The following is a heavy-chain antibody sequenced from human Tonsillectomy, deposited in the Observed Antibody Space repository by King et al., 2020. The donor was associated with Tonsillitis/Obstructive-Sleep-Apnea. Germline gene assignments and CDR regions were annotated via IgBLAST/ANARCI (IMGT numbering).Heavy chain of an antibody. J-gene: IGHJ3*02. D-gene: IGHD2/OR15-2a*01. Sequence: VQLVESGGGLVQPGRFLRLSCAASGFTFDDYGMHWVRQAPGKGLEWVSGISWNSGSIGYADSVKGRFTISRDNAKNSLYLQMNSLRAEDTALYYCAKGLGSYFDAFDIWGQGTMVTVSS. V-gene: IGHV3-9*01. CDR2: ISWNSGSI. CDR1: GFTFDDYG. CDR3: AKGLGSYFDAFDI.